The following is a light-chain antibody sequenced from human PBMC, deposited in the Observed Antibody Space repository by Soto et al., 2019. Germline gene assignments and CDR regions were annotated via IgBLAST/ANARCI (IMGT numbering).Light chain of an antibody. CDR2: KAS. CDR1: QSISNW. J-gene: IGKJ4*01. CDR3: KQYNTYPLT. V-gene: IGKV1-5*03. Sequence: DIQMTQSPSTLSASVGDRVTITCRASQSISNWLAWYQQKPGKAPNLLIYKASSLESGVASRFSGSGSGTEFTLTISSLQTDDFATYYCKQYNTYPLTFGGGTKVEIK.